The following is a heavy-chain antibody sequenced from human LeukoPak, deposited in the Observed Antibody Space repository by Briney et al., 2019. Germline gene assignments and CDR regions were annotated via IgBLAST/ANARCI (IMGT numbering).Heavy chain of an antibody. CDR1: GFTFSDNY. Sequence: GGSLRLSCAASGFTFSDNYMTWVRQAPGKGLEWLSYISGNGGVIQYADSVKGRFTISRDNAKNLLYLQMDSLRVEDTAVYYCARDRAGYCSGGSCYGNYWGQGTLVTVSS. D-gene: IGHD2-15*01. J-gene: IGHJ4*02. CDR2: ISGNGGVI. V-gene: IGHV3-11*04. CDR3: ARDRAGYCSGGSCYGNY.